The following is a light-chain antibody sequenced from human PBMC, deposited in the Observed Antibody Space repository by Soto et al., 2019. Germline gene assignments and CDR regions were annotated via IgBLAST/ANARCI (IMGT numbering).Light chain of an antibody. Sequence: EVVLTQSPGTLSLSPGERATLSCRASQIVSKNYLTWYQQKHGQAPRLLIYAASSRATGIPDRISGGGYGXXXXXXXXXXXXXXXAVYYCQQYGSAPRTFGQGTKVEVK. J-gene: IGKJ1*01. CDR1: QIVSKNY. V-gene: IGKV3-20*01. CDR2: AAS. CDR3: QQYGSAPRT.